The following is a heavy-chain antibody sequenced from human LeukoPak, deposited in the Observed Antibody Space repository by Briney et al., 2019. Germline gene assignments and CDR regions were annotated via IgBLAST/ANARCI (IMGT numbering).Heavy chain of an antibody. V-gene: IGHV4-59*10. D-gene: IGHD4-23*01. Sequence: SETLSLTCAVYGGSFSGYYWSWIRQPAGKGLEWIGRIYTSGSTNYNPSLKSRVTISVDTSKNQFSLKLSSVTAADTAVYYCARSPPHGGNSYYFDYWGQGTLVTVSS. CDR3: ARSPPHGGNSYYFDY. CDR2: IYTSGST. J-gene: IGHJ4*02. CDR1: GGSFSGYY.